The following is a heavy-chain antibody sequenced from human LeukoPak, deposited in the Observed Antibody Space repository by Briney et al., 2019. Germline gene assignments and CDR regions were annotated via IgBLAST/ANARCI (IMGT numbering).Heavy chain of an antibody. CDR2: ISGGGRST. Sequence: GGSLRLSCAASGFTFSTCAMSWVRQAPGKGLEWVSTISGGGRSTDYADSVKGHFTISRDNSKNTLYLQMDSLRAEDTAVYYCARERYFDYWGQGTLVTVSS. J-gene: IGHJ4*02. V-gene: IGHV3-23*01. CDR1: GFTFSTCA. CDR3: ARERYFDY.